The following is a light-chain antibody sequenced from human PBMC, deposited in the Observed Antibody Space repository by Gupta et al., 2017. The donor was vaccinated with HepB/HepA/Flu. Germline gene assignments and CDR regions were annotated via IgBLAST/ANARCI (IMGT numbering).Light chain of an antibody. J-gene: IGKJ1*01. V-gene: IGKV3-15*01. CDR3: QQYNNWPPWT. CDR1: QSVSSN. Sequence: MTPSPATLSVSPGERATLSCRASQSVSSNLAWYQLKPGQAPRLLIYGASTRATGIPARFSGSGYGTEFTLTISSLQSEDFAVYYCQQYNNWPPWTFGQGTKVEIK. CDR2: GAS.